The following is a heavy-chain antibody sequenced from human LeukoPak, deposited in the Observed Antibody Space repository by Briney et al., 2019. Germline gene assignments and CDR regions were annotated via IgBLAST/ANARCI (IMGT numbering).Heavy chain of an antibody. CDR3: ARAYSNWFDP. J-gene: IGHJ5*02. Sequence: SETLSLTCAVSGYSISSGYYWGWIRQPPGKGLEWLGSIYHSGSTYNNPSLKSRVTMSVDTSKNQFSLKLTSVTAADTAVYYCARAYSNWFDPWGQGALVTVSS. D-gene: IGHD4-11*01. CDR1: GYSISSGYY. V-gene: IGHV4-38-2*01. CDR2: IYHSGST.